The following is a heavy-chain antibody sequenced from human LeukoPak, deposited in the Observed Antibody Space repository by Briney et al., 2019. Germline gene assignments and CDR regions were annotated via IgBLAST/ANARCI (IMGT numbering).Heavy chain of an antibody. CDR3: ARSGWFGELLPLDYYYYYMDV. D-gene: IGHD3-10*01. Sequence: SETLSLTCTVSGGSLSSYYWSWIRQPPGKGLEWIGYIYYSGSTNYNPSLKSRVTISVDTSKNQFSLKLSSVTAADTAVYYCARSGWFGELLPLDYYYYYMDVWGKGTTVTVSS. CDR1: GGSLSSYY. V-gene: IGHV4-59*01. CDR2: IYYSGST. J-gene: IGHJ6*03.